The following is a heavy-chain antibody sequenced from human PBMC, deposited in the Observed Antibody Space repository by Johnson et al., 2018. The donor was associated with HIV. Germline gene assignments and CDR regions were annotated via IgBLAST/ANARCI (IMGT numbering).Heavy chain of an antibody. CDR1: GFTFDDYG. CDR2: INWNGGST. CDR3: ATIMSYYGRGAFDI. J-gene: IGHJ3*02. Sequence: VQLVESGGGVVRPGGSLRLSCAASGFTFDDYGMSWVRQAPGTGLEWVSGINWNGGSTGYTNSVKGRFTISRDNSKLFRQMNSLSAEDPAVYHCATIMSYYGRGAFDIWGQGTVVTVSS. V-gene: IGHV3-20*01. D-gene: IGHD3-10*01.